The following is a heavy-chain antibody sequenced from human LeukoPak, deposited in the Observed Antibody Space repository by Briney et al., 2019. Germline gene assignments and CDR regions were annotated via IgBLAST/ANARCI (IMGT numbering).Heavy chain of an antibody. Sequence: SETLSLTCTVSGGSISSSSYYWGWIRQPPGKGLEWIGSIYHSGSTYYNPSLKSRVTVSVDTSKNQFSLKLSSVTAADTAVYYCARGDLRRLLWFGELSSYFDYWGQGTLVTVSS. CDR3: ARGDLRRLLWFGELSSYFDY. CDR1: GGSISSSSYY. CDR2: IYHSGST. V-gene: IGHV4-39*07. D-gene: IGHD3-10*01. J-gene: IGHJ4*02.